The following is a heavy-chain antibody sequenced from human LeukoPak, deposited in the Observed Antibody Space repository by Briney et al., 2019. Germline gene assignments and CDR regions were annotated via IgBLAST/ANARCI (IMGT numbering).Heavy chain of an antibody. CDR1: GGTFSSYA. CDR2: IIPILGIA. D-gene: IGHD6-13*01. J-gene: IGHJ1*01. Sequence: GASVKVSCKASGGTFSSYAISWVRQAPGQGLEWMGRIIPILGIANYAQKFQGRVTITADKSTSTAYMELSGLRSEDTAVYYYAREGRAAAAKSPGYFQHWGQGTLVTVSS. CDR3: AREGRAAAAKSPGYFQH. V-gene: IGHV1-69*04.